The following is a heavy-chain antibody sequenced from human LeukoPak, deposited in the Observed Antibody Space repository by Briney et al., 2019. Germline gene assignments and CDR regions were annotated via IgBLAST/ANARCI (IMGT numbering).Heavy chain of an antibody. Sequence: GGSLRLSCAASGFTFSSYWMSWVRQAPGKGLEWVANIKQDGSEEYYVDSVKGRFTISRDNAKNSLYLQMNSLTAEDTAVDYCARLLSNYYYYYMDVWGKGTTVTVSS. CDR2: IKQDGSEE. V-gene: IGHV3-7*01. J-gene: IGHJ6*03. D-gene: IGHD2/OR15-2a*01. CDR3: ARLLSNYYYYYMDV. CDR1: GFTFSSYW.